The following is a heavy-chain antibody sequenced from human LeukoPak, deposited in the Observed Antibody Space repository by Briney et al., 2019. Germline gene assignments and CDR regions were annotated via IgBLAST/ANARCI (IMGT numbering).Heavy chain of an antibody. Sequence: KPGGSLRLSCAASGFTFSSYSMNWVRQAPGKGLEWVSSISSSSSYIYYADSVKGRFTISRDNAKNSLYLQMNSLRAEDTAVYYCAKDFTYYGSGSYYDYYFDYWGQGTLVTVSS. CDR2: ISSSSSYI. J-gene: IGHJ4*02. CDR1: GFTFSSYS. V-gene: IGHV3-21*01. CDR3: AKDFTYYGSGSYYDYYFDY. D-gene: IGHD3-10*01.